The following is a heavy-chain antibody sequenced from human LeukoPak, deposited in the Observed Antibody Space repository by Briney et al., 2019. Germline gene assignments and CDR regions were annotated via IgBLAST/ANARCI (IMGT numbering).Heavy chain of an antibody. J-gene: IGHJ3*02. V-gene: IGHV3-11*01. D-gene: IGHD3-3*01. CDR3: ARGYYGFWSGPSDAFDI. CDR1: GFTFSHYY. CDR2: ISSSGSTI. Sequence: GGPLRLSCGASGFTFSHYYMSWLRQAPGKGVEWVSYISSSGSTIYYADSVKGRFTISRDNAKNSLYLQMNSLRAEDTAVYYCARGYYGFWSGPSDAFDIWGQGTMVTVSS.